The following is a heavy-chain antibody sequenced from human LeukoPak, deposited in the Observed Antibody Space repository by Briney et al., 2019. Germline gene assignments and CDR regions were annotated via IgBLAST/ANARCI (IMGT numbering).Heavy chain of an antibody. Sequence: ASVKVSCKASGGTFSSYAISWVRQAPGQGLEWMGWISAYNGNTNYAQKLQGRVTMTTDTSTSTAYMELRSLRSDDTAVYYCARKSGYSSGRSLDYWGQGTLVTVSS. V-gene: IGHV1-18*01. CDR2: ISAYNGNT. CDR1: GGTFSSYA. D-gene: IGHD6-19*01. J-gene: IGHJ4*02. CDR3: ARKSGYSSGRSLDY.